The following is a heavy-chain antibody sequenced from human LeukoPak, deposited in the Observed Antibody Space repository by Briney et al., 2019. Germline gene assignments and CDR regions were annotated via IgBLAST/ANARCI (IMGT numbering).Heavy chain of an antibody. J-gene: IGHJ3*02. V-gene: IGHV4-30-2*01. CDR1: GGSISSGGYY. CDR3: ARPLIAAAANDAFDI. Sequence: PSQTLSLTCTVSGGSISSGGYYWSWIRQPPGKGLEWIGYIYHSGSTYCNPSLKSRVTISVDRSKNQFSLKLSSVTAADTAVYYCARPLIAAAANDAFDIWGQGTMVTVSS. CDR2: IYHSGST. D-gene: IGHD6-13*01.